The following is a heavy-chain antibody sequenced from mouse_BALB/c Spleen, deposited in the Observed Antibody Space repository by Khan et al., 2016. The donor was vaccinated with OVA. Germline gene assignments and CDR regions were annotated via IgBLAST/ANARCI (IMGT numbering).Heavy chain of an antibody. D-gene: IGHD1-1*01. CDR3: ASGRLLLRYPDYFDY. Sequence: EVQLQESGPGLLKPSPSLSLTCTVTGYSITSDYAWNWIRQFPGNQLEWMAYISYSGSTTYSPSLRSRISITPDTSKNPFFLQLNSVTTEDTATYSVASGRLLLRYPDYFDYWGQGTTLTVSS. CDR1: GYSITSDYA. CDR2: ISYSGST. V-gene: IGHV3-2*02. J-gene: IGHJ2*01.